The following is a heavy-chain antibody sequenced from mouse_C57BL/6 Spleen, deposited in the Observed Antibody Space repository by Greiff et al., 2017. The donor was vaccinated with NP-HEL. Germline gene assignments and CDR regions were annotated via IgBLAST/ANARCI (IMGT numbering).Heavy chain of an antibody. J-gene: IGHJ2*01. Sequence: VQLQQSGAELVKPGASVKLSCKASGYTFTSYWMHWVKQRPGQGLEWIGMIHPNSGSTNYNEKFKSKATLTVDKSSSTAYMQLSSLTSEDSAVYYCARSLYYDYGGYFDYWGQGTTLTVSS. D-gene: IGHD2-4*01. CDR1: GYTFTSYW. CDR2: IHPNSGST. CDR3: ARSLYYDYGGYFDY. V-gene: IGHV1-64*01.